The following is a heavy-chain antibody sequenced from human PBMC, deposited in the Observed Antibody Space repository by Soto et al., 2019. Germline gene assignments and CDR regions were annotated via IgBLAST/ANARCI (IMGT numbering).Heavy chain of an antibody. V-gene: IGHV4-59*08. CDR3: ARLTSVLVPAAISY. D-gene: IGHD2-2*01. J-gene: IGHJ4*02. Sequence: SETLSLTCTVSGGSISSYYWSWIRQPPGKGLEWIGYIYYSGSTNYNPSLKSRVTISVDTSKNQFSLKLSSVTAADTAVYYCARLTSVLVPAAISYWGQGTLVTVSS. CDR2: IYYSGST. CDR1: GGSISSYY.